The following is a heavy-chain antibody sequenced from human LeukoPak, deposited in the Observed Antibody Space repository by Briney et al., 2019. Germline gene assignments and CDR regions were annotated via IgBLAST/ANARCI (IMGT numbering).Heavy chain of an antibody. Sequence: ASVKVSCKASGYTFTSYGISWVRQAPGQGLEWMGWISAYNGNTNYAQKLQGRVTMTTDTSTTTAYMELRSLRSDDTAVYYCARDRCTNGVCHFDYWGQGTLVTVSS. J-gene: IGHJ4*02. V-gene: IGHV1-18*01. CDR2: ISAYNGNT. D-gene: IGHD2-8*01. CDR3: ARDRCTNGVCHFDY. CDR1: GYTFTSYG.